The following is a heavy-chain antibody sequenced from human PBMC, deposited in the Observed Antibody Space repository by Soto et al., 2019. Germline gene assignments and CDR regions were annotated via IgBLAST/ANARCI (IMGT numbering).Heavy chain of an antibody. D-gene: IGHD3-16*01. CDR2: ISGSSGNT. J-gene: IGHJ6*02. Sequence: GGSLRLSCISSGFTFSSYAMSWVRQAPGKGLEWVSGISGSSGNTYYADSVKGRFTISRDNAKNTLYLQMNSLRAEDTAVYYCAREGEYVSYDYNDNASDVWGQGTTVTVSS. V-gene: IGHV3-23*01. CDR3: AREGEYVSYDYNDNASDV. CDR1: GFTFSSYA.